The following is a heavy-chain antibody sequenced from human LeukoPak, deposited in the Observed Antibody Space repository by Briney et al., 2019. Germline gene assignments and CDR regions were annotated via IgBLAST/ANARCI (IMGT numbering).Heavy chain of an antibody. CDR3: ARGGNWGYFDY. V-gene: IGHV3-30*04. D-gene: IGHD7-27*01. J-gene: IGHJ4*02. Sequence: QSGGSLRLSCAASGFSFNMFPMHWVRQAPGKGLECVAVISYDGNNKYYADSVNGRFTISRDNSKNTLFLQMNSLRTEDTAIYHCARGGNWGYFDYWGQGTLVTVSS. CDR1: GFSFNMFP. CDR2: ISYDGNNK.